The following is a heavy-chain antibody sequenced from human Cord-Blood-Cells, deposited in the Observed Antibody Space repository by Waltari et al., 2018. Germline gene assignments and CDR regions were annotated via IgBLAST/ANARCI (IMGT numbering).Heavy chain of an antibody. Sequence: TLSLTCTVSGGSISSSSYYWGWIRQPPGKGLEWIGSIYYSGSTYYNPSLKSRVTISVDTSKNQFSLKLSSVTAADTAVYYCAKAAAGMNWFDPWGQGTLVTVSS. CDR3: AKAAAGMNWFDP. CDR2: IYYSGST. CDR1: GGSISSSSYY. V-gene: IGHV4-39*01. J-gene: IGHJ5*02. D-gene: IGHD6-13*01.